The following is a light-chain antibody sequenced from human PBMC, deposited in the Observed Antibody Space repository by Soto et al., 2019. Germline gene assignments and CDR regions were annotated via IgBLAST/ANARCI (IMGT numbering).Light chain of an antibody. J-gene: IGKJ5*01. CDR3: QQVNNYPLT. V-gene: IGKV1-9*01. CDR1: QGISSY. CDR2: AAS. Sequence: DIQLTQSPSFLSASVGDRVTITCRASQGISSYLAWYQQKPGKAPRLLIYAASTLQSEVPSRFSGSGSGTEFTLTISSLQPEDFATYYCQQVNNYPLTFGQWTRLEIK.